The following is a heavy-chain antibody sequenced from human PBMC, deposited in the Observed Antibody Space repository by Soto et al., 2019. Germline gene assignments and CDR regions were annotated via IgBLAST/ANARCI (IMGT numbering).Heavy chain of an antibody. D-gene: IGHD3-10*01. Sequence: QVQLVQSGAELEKPGASVKVSCKASGYTFSNYDMNWVRQATGQGPEWIGWVNPNNGDTGYAQKFQGRVTLTTDISTTTAYMELTSLRSEATAIYYCAKVSRKGSAIDFDYWGQGTLITVSS. CDR3: AKVSRKGSAIDFDY. CDR1: GYTFSNYD. J-gene: IGHJ4*02. CDR2: VNPNNGDT. V-gene: IGHV1-8*01.